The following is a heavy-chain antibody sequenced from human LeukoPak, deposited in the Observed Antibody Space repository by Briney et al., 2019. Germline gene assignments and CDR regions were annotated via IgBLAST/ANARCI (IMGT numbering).Heavy chain of an antibody. D-gene: IGHD3-10*01. CDR3: ARGRGYYGSGRGYWYFDL. V-gene: IGHV4-34*01. J-gene: IGHJ2*01. Sequence: SETLSLTCAVYGGPFSGYYWSWIRQPPGKGLEWIGEINHSGSTNYNPSLKSRVTISVDTSKNQIALKLSSVTAADTAVYYCARGRGYYGSGRGYWYFDLWGRGTLVTVSS. CDR1: GGPFSGYY. CDR2: INHSGST.